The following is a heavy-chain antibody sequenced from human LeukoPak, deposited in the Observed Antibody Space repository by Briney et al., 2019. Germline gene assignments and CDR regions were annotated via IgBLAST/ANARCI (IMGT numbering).Heavy chain of an antibody. CDR1: GFTFGDYA. CDR2: IRSKAYGGTT. CDR3: TREGSGWYYFDY. J-gene: IGHJ4*02. Sequence: GGSLRLSCTASGFTFGDYAMSWVRQAPGKGLEWVGSIRSKAYGGTTEYAASVKGRFTISRDDSKSIAYLQMNSLKTEDTAVYYCTREGSGWYYFDYWGQGTLVTVSS. V-gene: IGHV3-49*04. D-gene: IGHD6-19*01.